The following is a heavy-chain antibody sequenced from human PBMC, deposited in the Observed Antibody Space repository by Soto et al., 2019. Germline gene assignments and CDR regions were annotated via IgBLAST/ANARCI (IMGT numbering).Heavy chain of an antibody. CDR3: TTPYCSSTSCYTRGPFDY. CDR2: IKSKTAGGTT. J-gene: IGHJ4*02. CDR1: GFTFSNAW. Sequence: GGSLGLSCAASGFTFSNAWMSWVRQAPGKGLEWVGRIKSKTAGGTTDYAAPVKGRFTISRDDSKNTLYLQTNSLKTEDTAVYYCTTPYCSSTSCYTRGPFDYWGQGTLVTVSS. D-gene: IGHD2-2*02. V-gene: IGHV3-15*01.